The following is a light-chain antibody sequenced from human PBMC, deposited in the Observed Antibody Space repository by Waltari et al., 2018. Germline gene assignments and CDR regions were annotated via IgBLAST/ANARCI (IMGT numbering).Light chain of an antibody. CDR1: QSVGDN. CDR2: GAS. Sequence: CRASQSVGDNLAWYQQKHGQAPRLLIYGASSRATDIPDRFSGSGSGTEFTLTISTLHSEDFAVYFCQHYNEWPQYTFAQGTKVEIK. CDR3: QHYNEWPQYT. J-gene: IGKJ2*01. V-gene: IGKV3-15*01.